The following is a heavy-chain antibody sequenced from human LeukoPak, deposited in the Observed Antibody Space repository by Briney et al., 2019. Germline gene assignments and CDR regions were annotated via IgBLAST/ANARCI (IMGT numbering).Heavy chain of an antibody. CDR1: GGSISSGDYY. CDR2: IYYSGST. Sequence: SQTLSLTCTVSGGSISSGDYYWSWIRQPPGKGLEWIGYIYYSGSTYYNPSLKSRVTISVDTSKNQFSLKLSSVTAADTAVYYWARARFLEWLLVDFDYWGQGTLVTVSS. CDR3: ARARFLEWLLVDFDY. J-gene: IGHJ4*02. D-gene: IGHD3-3*01. V-gene: IGHV4-30-4*08.